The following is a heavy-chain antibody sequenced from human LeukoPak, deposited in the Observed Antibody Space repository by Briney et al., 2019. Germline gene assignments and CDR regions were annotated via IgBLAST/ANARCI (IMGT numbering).Heavy chain of an antibody. CDR2: ISAYNGNT. J-gene: IGHJ4*02. Sequence: GASVKVSCKASGYTFTSYGISWVRQAPGQGLEWMGWISAYNGNTNYAQKLQGRVTMTTDTSTSTAYMELRSLRSDDTAVYYCARDVEDYYGSSGYYKYWGQGTLVTVSS. CDR3: ARDVEDYYGSSGYYKY. V-gene: IGHV1-18*01. CDR1: GYTFTSYG. D-gene: IGHD3-22*01.